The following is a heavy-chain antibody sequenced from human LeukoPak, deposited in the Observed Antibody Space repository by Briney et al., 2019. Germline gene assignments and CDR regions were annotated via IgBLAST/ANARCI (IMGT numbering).Heavy chain of an antibody. CDR1: GFTFSSYA. V-gene: IGHV3-23*01. J-gene: IGHJ4*02. CDR3: AKDVLLXFGEGNYFDY. CDR2: ISGSGGST. Sequence: GGSLRLSCAASGFTFSSYAMSWVRQAPGKGLEWVSAISGSGGSTYYADSVKGRFTISRDNSKNTLYLQMNSLRAEDTAVYYCAKDVLLXFGEGNYFDYWGQGTLVTVS. D-gene: IGHD3-10*01.